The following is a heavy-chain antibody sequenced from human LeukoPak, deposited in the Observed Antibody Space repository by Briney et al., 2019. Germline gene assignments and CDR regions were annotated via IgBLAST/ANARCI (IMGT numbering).Heavy chain of an antibody. CDR3: AIAPYSSGWPDAFDI. CDR2: INHSGST. D-gene: IGHD6-19*01. Sequence: PSETLSLTCAVYGGSFSGYYWSWIRQPPGKGLEWIGEINHSGSTNYNPSLKSRVTISVDTSKNQSSLKLSSVTAADTAVYYCAIAPYSSGWPDAFDIWGQGTMVTVSS. J-gene: IGHJ3*02. V-gene: IGHV4-34*01. CDR1: GGSFSGYY.